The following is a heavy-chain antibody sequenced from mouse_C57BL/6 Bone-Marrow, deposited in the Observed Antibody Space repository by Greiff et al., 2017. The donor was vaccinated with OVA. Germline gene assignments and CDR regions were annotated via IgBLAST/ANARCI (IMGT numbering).Heavy chain of an antibody. Sequence: VQLQQSGAELVRPGASVTLSCKASGYTFTDYEMHWVKQTPVHGLEWIGAIDPETGGTAYNQKFKGKAILTADKSSSTAYMELRSLTSEDSAVDYCTRLYYGTGDYWGQGTTLTVSS. J-gene: IGHJ2*01. D-gene: IGHD1-1*01. CDR2: IDPETGGT. V-gene: IGHV1-15*01. CDR1: GYTFTDYE. CDR3: TRLYYGTGDY.